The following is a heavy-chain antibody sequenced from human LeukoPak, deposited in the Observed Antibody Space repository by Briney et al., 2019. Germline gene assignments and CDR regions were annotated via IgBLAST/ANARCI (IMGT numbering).Heavy chain of an antibody. CDR1: GFTFSNYG. Sequence: GGSLRLSCATSGFTFSNYGMHWVRQAPGKGLEWVALIYYDGSNKYYADSVKGRFTISRDNSRSTLYLQMNSLRAEDTAMYYCAKDLSRSWSAYFDFWGQGTLVAVSS. J-gene: IGHJ4*02. V-gene: IGHV3-33*06. CDR2: IYYDGSNK. D-gene: IGHD1-26*01. CDR3: AKDLSRSWSAYFDF.